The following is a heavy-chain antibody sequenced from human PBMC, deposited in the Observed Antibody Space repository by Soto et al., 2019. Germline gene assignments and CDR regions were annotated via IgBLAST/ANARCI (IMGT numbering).Heavy chain of an antibody. CDR2: ISYDGSNE. V-gene: IGHV3-30*18. CDR3: AKAHSIQLWFGTYFDY. CDR1: GFTFSSYG. J-gene: IGHJ4*02. Sequence: PGGSLRLSCAASGFTFSSYGMHWVRQAPGKGLEWVAVISYDGSNEYYADSVKGRFTISRDNSKNTLYLQMNSLRAEDTAVYYCAKAHSIQLWFGTYFDYWGQGTLVTVSS. D-gene: IGHD5-18*01.